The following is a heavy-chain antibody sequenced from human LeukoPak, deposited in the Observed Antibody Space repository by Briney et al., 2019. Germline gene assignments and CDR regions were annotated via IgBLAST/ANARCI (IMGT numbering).Heavy chain of an antibody. V-gene: IGHV3-48*04. D-gene: IGHD2-15*01. J-gene: IGHJ5*02. Sequence: PGGSLRLSCAASGFTFSSYGMHWVRQAPGKGLEWVSYISSSGSTIYYADSVKGRFTISRDNAKNSLYLQMNSLRAEDTAVYYCARDLGYCSGGSCYSWFDPWGQGTLVTVSS. CDR1: GFTFSSYG. CDR2: ISSSGSTI. CDR3: ARDLGYCSGGSCYSWFDP.